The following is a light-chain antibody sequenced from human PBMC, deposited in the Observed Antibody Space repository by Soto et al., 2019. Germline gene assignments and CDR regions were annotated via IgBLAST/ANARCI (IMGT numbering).Light chain of an antibody. Sequence: DIQMTQSPSTLSASVGDRVTITCRASQSISSWLAWYQQKPGEAPKLLIYKASSLETGVPSRFSGSESGTEFTLTISSLQPDDFATYYCQQYNNYSPAFGQGTKVEIK. CDR2: KAS. CDR1: QSISSW. V-gene: IGKV1-5*03. J-gene: IGKJ1*01. CDR3: QQYNNYSPA.